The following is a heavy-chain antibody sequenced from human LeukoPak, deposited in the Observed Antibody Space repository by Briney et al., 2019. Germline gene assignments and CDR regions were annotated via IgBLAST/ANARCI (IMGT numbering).Heavy chain of an antibody. CDR1: GGSGGSISSSNW. D-gene: IGHD3-10*01. CDR2: IYHSGST. J-gene: IGHJ4*02. CDR3: ARDLYGGFGPDY. Sequence: SGTLSLTCAVSGGSGGSISSSNWWNWVRQPPGKGLEWIGEIYHSGSTYYNPSLKSRVTISVDTSKNQFSLKLSSVTAADTAVYYCARDLYGGFGPDYWGQGTLVTVSS. V-gene: IGHV4-4*02.